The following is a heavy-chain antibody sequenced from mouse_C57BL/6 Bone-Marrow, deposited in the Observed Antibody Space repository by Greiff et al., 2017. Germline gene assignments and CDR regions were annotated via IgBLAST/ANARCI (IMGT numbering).Heavy chain of an antibody. CDR3: ARGYYYGSSYPY. CDR1: GYTFTSYW. J-gene: IGHJ3*01. D-gene: IGHD1-1*01. CDR2: IDPSDSYT. Sequence: QVQLQQPGAELVRPGTSVKLSCKASGYTFTSYWMHWVKQRPGQGLEWIGVIDPSDSYTNYNQKFKGKATLTVDTSSSTAYMQLSSLTSEDSAVYYCARGYYYGSSYPYWGQGTLVTVSA. V-gene: IGHV1-59*01.